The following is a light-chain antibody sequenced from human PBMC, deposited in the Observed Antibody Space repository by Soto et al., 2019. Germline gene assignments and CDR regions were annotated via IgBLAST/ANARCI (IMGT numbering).Light chain of an antibody. CDR3: LILYTDARV. CDR2: DTN. J-gene: IGLJ3*02. Sequence: QAVVTQEPSLTVSPGGTVTLTCDSSTGAVTSGHYPYWFQQKPGQAPRPLIYDTNIKHAWTPARFSGSLLGGKAALTLSGAQPEDEAEYYCLILYTDARVFGGGTKLTVL. V-gene: IGLV7-46*01. CDR1: TGAVTSGHY.